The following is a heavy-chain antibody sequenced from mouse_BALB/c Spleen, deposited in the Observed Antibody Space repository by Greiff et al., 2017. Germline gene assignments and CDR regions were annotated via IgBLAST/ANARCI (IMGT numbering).Heavy chain of an antibody. CDR1: GYSITSGYY. CDR3: ARAPFTTSRGYYFDY. J-gene: IGHJ2*01. V-gene: IGHV3-6*02. Sequence: VQLKESGPGLVKPSQSLSLTCSVTGYSITSGYYWNWIRQFPGNKLEWMGYISYDGSNNYNPSLKNRISITRDTSKNQFFLKLNSVTTEDTATYYCARAPFTTSRGYYFDYWGQGTTLTVSS. D-gene: IGHD1-1*01. CDR2: ISYDGSN.